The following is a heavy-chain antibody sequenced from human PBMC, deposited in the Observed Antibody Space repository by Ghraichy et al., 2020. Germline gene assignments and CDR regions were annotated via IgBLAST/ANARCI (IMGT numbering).Heavy chain of an antibody. J-gene: IGHJ5*02. CDR1: GFTVSSNY. Sequence: GGSLRLSCAASGFTVSSNYMSWVRQAPGKGLEWVSVIYSGGSTYYADSVKGRFTISRDNSKNTLYLQMNSLRAEDTAVYYCAREGSGYGLYNWFDPWGQGTLVTVSS. CDR3: AREGSGYGLYNWFDP. D-gene: IGHD5-12*01. V-gene: IGHV3-53*01. CDR2: IYSGGST.